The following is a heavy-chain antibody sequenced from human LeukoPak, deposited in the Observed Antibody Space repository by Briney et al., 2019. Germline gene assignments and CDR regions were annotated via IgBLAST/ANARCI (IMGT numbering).Heavy chain of an antibody. CDR1: GFTFSRYW. J-gene: IGHJ4*02. CDR2: IKQDGSEK. V-gene: IGHV3-7*01. Sequence: GGSLRLSCAASGFTFSRYWMSWVRRAPGKGLEWVANIKQDGSEKYYVDSVKGRFTISRDNAKNSLYLQMNSLRAEDTAVYYCARDKIEGATNFDYWGQGTLVTVSS. D-gene: IGHD1-26*01. CDR3: ARDKIEGATNFDY.